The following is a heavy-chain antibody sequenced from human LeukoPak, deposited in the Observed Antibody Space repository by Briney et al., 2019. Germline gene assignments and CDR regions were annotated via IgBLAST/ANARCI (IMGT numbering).Heavy chain of an antibody. CDR1: GFTFSNYG. D-gene: IGHD2-2*01. Sequence: TGRSLRLSCAASGFTFSNYGIHWVRQAPGKGLEWVALIWYDGSAKYYAASVKGRFTISRDNSKNTLYLQMNILRAEDTAVYYCARDGGYCRSTSCQDSNWFDPWGQGTLVTVSS. V-gene: IGHV3-33*01. CDR3: ARDGGYCRSTSCQDSNWFDP. CDR2: IWYDGSAK. J-gene: IGHJ5*02.